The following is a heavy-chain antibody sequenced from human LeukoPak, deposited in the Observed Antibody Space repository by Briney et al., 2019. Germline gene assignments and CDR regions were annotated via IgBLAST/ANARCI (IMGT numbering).Heavy chain of an antibody. CDR1: GFTFSFSG. J-gene: IGHJ4*02. V-gene: IGHV3-30*18. Sequence: GRSLRLSCAVSGFTFSFSGMYWVRQAPGKGLEWVAFISDDGSRKYYADSVKGRFTMSRDNSKNTLFLQMNSLRTEDTAVYYCAKDRSTTWSFDYWGQGTLVTVSS. CDR3: AKDRSTTWSFDY. D-gene: IGHD6-13*01. CDR2: ISDDGSRK.